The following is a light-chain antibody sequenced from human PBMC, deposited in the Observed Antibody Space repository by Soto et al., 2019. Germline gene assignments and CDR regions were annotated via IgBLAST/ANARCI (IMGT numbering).Light chain of an antibody. J-gene: IGKJ1*01. Sequence: EVVLTQSPATLSLSPGEGATLSCRASQSIGNYLAWYQQKPGQAPRLLIYATSSRATGIPARFSGSGSGTDFTLTISRLEPEDFALYYCHQYASSFGTFGQGTKVDI. CDR3: HQYASSFGT. CDR1: QSIGNY. CDR2: ATS. V-gene: IGKV3-20*01.